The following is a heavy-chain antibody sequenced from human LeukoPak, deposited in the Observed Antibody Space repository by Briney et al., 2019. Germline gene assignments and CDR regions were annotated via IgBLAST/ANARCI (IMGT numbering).Heavy chain of an antibody. J-gene: IGHJ6*03. CDR1: GFTFSDYY. D-gene: IGHD6-13*01. CDR2: ISSSSSYI. CDR3: ARERIAAAGKPYYYYYMDV. V-gene: IGHV3-11*06. Sequence: PGGSLRLSCAASGFTFSDYYMSWIRQAPGKGLEWVSSISSSSSYIYYADSVKGRFTISRDNAKNSLYLQMNSLRAEDTAVYYCARERIAAAGKPYYYYYMDVWGKGTTVTISS.